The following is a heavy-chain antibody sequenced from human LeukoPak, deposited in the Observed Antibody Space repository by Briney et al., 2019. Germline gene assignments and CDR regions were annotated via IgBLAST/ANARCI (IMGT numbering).Heavy chain of an antibody. CDR1: GFTFSSYA. Sequence: GGSLRLSCAASGFTFSSYAMHWVRQAPGKGLEWVAVISYDGSNKYYADSVKGRFTIPRDNSKNTLYLQMNSLRAEDTAVYYCARVPGIAVYMDVWGKGTTVTISS. CDR2: ISYDGSNK. J-gene: IGHJ6*03. D-gene: IGHD6-19*01. V-gene: IGHV3-30*04. CDR3: ARVPGIAVYMDV.